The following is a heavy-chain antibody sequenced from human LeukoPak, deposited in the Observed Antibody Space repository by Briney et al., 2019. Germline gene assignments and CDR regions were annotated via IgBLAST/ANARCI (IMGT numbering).Heavy chain of an antibody. CDR1: GFTFDDYG. V-gene: IGHV3-20*04. J-gene: IGHJ4*02. CDR2: INWNGGST. D-gene: IGHD6-13*01. Sequence: GGSLRLSCAASGFTFDDYGMSWVRQAPGKGLEWVSGINWNGGSTRNADSVKGRFTISRDDAKNSLYLQMNSLRAEDTAVYYCARAGLVDSSSPRYWGQGTLVTVSS. CDR3: ARAGLVDSSSPRY.